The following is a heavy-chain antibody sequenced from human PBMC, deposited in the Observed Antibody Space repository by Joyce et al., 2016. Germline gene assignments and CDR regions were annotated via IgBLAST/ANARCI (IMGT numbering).Heavy chain of an antibody. J-gene: IGHJ4*02. CDR2: VIPIFGTA. CDR1: GGTFSTHA. Sequence: QVQLVQSGAEVKKPGSSVTVSCEASGGTFSTHAISWVRQAPEQGLEGMEGVIPIFGTANYAQKFQGRVTITADESTSTAYLELSRLRSDDTAVYYCARGIGGYSFVDYWGQGTLVSVSS. V-gene: IGHV1-69*01. CDR3: ARGIGGYSFVDY. D-gene: IGHD5-12*01.